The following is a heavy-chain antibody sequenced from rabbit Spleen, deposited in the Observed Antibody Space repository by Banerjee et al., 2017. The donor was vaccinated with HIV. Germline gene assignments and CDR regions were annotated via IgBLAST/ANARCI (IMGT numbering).Heavy chain of an antibody. J-gene: IGHJ4*01. V-gene: IGHV1S40*01. D-gene: IGHD6-1*01. CDR1: GVSFSDKDV. CDR3: ARDDGSYDYIDGYFNL. Sequence: QSLEESGGGLVQPEGSLTLTCKASGVSFSDKDVMCWVRQAPGKGLEWIACINTVTGKSVYASWAKGRFIMSRTSSTTVTLQMTSLTAADTATYFCARDDGSYDYIDGYFNLWGPGTLVTVS. CDR2: INTVTGKS.